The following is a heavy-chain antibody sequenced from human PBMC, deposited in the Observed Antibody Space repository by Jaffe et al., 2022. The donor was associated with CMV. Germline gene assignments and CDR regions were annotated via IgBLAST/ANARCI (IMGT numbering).Heavy chain of an antibody. CDR2: ISTSSGYI. Sequence: EVQLVESGGGLVKPGGSLRLSCAASGFTFSSYTINWVRQAPGKGLEWVSSISTSSGYIYYADSMKGRFTISRDNAKNSLYLQMNSLRAEDTAVYYCARGGGYCSGGSCSPVDYWGQGTLVTVSS. V-gene: IGHV3-21*01. CDR1: GFTFSSYT. J-gene: IGHJ4*02. CDR3: ARGGGYCSGGSCSPVDY. D-gene: IGHD2-15*01.